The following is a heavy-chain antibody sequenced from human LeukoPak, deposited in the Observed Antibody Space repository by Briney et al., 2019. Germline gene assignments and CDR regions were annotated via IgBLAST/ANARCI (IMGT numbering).Heavy chain of an antibody. CDR1: GFPFSSYW. CDR2: IKQDGSKK. V-gene: IGHV3-7*03. Sequence: GGSLRLSCAASGFPFSSYWVTWVRQAPGKGLEWVANIKQDGSKKSYVDSVKGRFTISRDNAESSLFLQMNSLRAEDTAVYYCVRNLAVAGTCFDSWGQGTLVTVSS. CDR3: VRNLAVAGTCFDS. D-gene: IGHD6-19*01. J-gene: IGHJ4*02.